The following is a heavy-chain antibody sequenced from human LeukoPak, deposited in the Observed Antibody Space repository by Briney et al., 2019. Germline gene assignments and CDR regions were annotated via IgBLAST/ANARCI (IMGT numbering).Heavy chain of an antibody. V-gene: IGHV1-69*06. J-gene: IGHJ4*02. CDR1: GGTFSSYA. CDR3: AREERLVTTFEGFDY. D-gene: IGHD4-17*01. Sequence: ASVKVSCKASGGTFSSYAISWVRQAPGQGLEWMGGIIPIFGTANYAQKFQGRVTITADKSTSTAYMELSSLRSEDTAVYYCAREERLVTTFEGFDYWGQGTLVTVSS. CDR2: IIPIFGTA.